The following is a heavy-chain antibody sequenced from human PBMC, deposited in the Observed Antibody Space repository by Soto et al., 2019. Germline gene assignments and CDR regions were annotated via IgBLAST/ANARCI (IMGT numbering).Heavy chain of an antibody. D-gene: IGHD2-21*02. CDR2: IGIGSSTK. V-gene: IGHV3-48*01. CDR1: GFTFRNYG. J-gene: IGHJ6*02. Sequence: PGGSLRLSCAASGFTFRNYGMNWVRQAPGKGLEWVSYIGIGSSTKYYADSVKGRFTISRDNAKNSLYLQMNSLRAEDTAVYYWALGGDPGRYYGMDVWGQGTTVTVSS. CDR3: ALGGDPGRYYGMDV.